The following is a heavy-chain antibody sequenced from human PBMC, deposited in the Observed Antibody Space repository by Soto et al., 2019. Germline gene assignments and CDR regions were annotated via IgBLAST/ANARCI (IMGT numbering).Heavy chain of an antibody. Sequence: QVQLVQSGAEVKKPGSSVKVSCKSAGGTFSSYAISWVRQAPGQGLEWMGGIIPIFGTANYAQKFQGRVTITADESTSTAYMELSSLRSEDTAVYYCARETTADYYYYYGMDVWGQVTTVTVSS. CDR1: GGTFSSYA. V-gene: IGHV1-69*01. CDR2: IIPIFGTA. D-gene: IGHD4-4*01. CDR3: ARETTADYYYYYGMDV. J-gene: IGHJ6*02.